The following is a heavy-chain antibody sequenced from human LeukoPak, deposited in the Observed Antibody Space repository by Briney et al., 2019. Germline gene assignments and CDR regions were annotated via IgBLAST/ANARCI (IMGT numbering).Heavy chain of an antibody. CDR2: IYYSGST. Sequence: SETLSLTCTVSAGSINNYYWSWIRQPPGKGLKWIGYIYYSGSTKYNPSLKSRVTISVDTSKKQASLNLSSVTAADTAVYYCARVAARYVGMDVWGQGTTVTVSS. CDR1: AGSINNYY. J-gene: IGHJ6*02. D-gene: IGHD6-6*01. CDR3: ARVAARYVGMDV. V-gene: IGHV4-59*01.